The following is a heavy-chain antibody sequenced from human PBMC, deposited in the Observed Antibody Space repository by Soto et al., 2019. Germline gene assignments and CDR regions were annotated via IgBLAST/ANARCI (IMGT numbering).Heavy chain of an antibody. CDR3: ARLPKASLVTA. D-gene: IGHD2-21*02. J-gene: IGHJ4*02. Sequence: LVESGGGLVYPGGSLRLSCVASGFSFSDYSMNWVRQAPGKGLQWVSYISSSSDNTYYADSVKGRFTVSRDNAKNALFLQMNSLRDYETATYYCARLPKASLVTAWGQGTRVTVSS. CDR2: ISSSSDNT. CDR1: GFSFSDYS. V-gene: IGHV3-48*02.